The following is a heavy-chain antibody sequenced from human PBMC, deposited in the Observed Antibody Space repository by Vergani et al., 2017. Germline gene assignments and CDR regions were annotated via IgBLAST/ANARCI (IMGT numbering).Heavy chain of an antibody. V-gene: IGHV3-23*01. D-gene: IGHD4-17*01. CDR3: AKHTYGDYYYYGMDV. Sequence: EVQLLESGGGLVQPGGSLRLSCAASGFTFSSYAMSWVRQAPGKGLEWVSAISGSGGSTYYAESVKGRFTISRDNSKNTLYLQMNSLRAEDTAVYYCAKHTYGDYYYYGMDVWGQGTTVTVSS. CDR2: ISGSGGST. J-gene: IGHJ6*02. CDR1: GFTFSSYA.